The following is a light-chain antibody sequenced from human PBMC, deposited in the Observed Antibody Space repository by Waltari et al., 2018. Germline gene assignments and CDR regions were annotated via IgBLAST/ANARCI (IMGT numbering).Light chain of an antibody. CDR2: WAS. J-gene: IGKJ1*01. V-gene: IGKV4-1*01. CDR3: QQYYSTPMT. CDR1: QSVLYSSNHKNY. Sequence: DIVMTQSPDSLTVSLGERATINCQSSQSVLYSSNHKNYLAWYQQKLGQPPKLLIYWASTRESGVPDRFSGSGSGTDFTLTISSLQAEDVAVYYCQQYYSTPMTFGQGTKVEIK.